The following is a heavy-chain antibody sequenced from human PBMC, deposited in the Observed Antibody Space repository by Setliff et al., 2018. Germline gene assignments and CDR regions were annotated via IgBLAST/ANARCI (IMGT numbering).Heavy chain of an antibody. V-gene: IGHV3-15*07. D-gene: IGHD6-19*01. CDR2: VKSKTDGGST. CDR3: ATRGSTGWYHDY. CDR1: GFTFSKAW. Sequence: GGSLRLSCAVSGFTFSKAWMHWVRQAPGKGLEWVGRVKSKTDGGSTDYAAPVKDKFTISRDDSKNTLYLQMNSLRTEDTAVYYCATRGSTGWYHDYWGQGTLVTVSS. J-gene: IGHJ4*02.